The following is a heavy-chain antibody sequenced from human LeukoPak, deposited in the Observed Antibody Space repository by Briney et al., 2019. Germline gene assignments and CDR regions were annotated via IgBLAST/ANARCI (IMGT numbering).Heavy chain of an antibody. CDR2: FDPEDGET. CDR3: ATGRSSSWTFDY. V-gene: IGHV1-24*01. CDR1: GYTFTSYG. J-gene: IGHJ4*02. D-gene: IGHD6-13*01. Sequence: GASVKVSCKASGYTFTSYGISWVRQAPGQGLEWMGGFDPEDGETIYAQKFQGRVTMTEDTSTDTAYMELSSLRSEDTAVYYCATGRSSSWTFDYWGQGTLVTVSS.